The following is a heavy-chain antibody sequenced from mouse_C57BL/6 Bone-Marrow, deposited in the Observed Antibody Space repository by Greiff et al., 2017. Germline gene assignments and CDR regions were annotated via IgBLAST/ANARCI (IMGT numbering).Heavy chain of an antibody. V-gene: IGHV1-55*01. J-gene: IGHJ4*01. CDR1: GYTFTSYW. CDR3: ARLLYAMDY. CDR2: IYPGSGST. Sequence: VQLQQSGAELVKPGASVKMSCKASGYTFTSYWINWVKQRPGQGLEWIGDIYPGSGSTNYNEKFKGKATLTVDTSSSTAYMQLSSLTSEDSAVXFCARLLYAMDYWGQGTSVTVSS.